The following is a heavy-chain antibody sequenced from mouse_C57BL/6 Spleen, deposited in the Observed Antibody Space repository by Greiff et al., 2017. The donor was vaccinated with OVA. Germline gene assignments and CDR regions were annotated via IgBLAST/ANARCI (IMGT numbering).Heavy chain of an antibody. V-gene: IGHV1-53*01. Sequence: VQLQQPGTELVKPGASVKLSCTASGYTFTSYWMHWVKQRPGQGLEWIGNINPSNGGTNYNEKFKSKATLTVDKSSSTAYMQLSSLTSEDSAVYDCARDPYYSNYYYAMDYWGQGTSVTVSS. D-gene: IGHD2-5*01. CDR2: INPSNGGT. CDR3: ARDPYYSNYYYAMDY. J-gene: IGHJ4*01. CDR1: GYTFTSYW.